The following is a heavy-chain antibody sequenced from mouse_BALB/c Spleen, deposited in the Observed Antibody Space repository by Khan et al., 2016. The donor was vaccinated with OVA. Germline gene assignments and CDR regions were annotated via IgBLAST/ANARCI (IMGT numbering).Heavy chain of an antibody. D-gene: IGHD2-12*01. CDR2: ISDGGSYT. CDR1: GFTFSDYY. Sequence: EVELVEAGGGLVKPGGSLKLSCAASGFTFSDYYMYWVRQTPEKRLEWVATISDGGSYTYYPDSVKGRSTISRDNAKNNRYLHMRRLQSEDTARYYCARERRYDGFAEFAYWGQGTLVTVSA. V-gene: IGHV5-4*02. CDR3: ARERRYDGFAEFAY. J-gene: IGHJ3*01.